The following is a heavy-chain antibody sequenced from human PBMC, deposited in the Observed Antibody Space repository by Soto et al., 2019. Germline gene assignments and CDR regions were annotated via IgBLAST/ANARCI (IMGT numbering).Heavy chain of an antibody. CDR2: ISAYNGNT. D-gene: IGHD2-15*01. CDR3: AREVLTVVRYYYGMDV. J-gene: IGHJ6*02. CDR1: GYTFTSYG. V-gene: IGHV1-18*01. Sequence: GASVKVSCKASGYTFTSYGISSVRQAPGQGLEWMGWISAYNGNTNYAQKLQGRVTMTTDTSTTTAYMELRSLRSDDTHVYYCAREVLTVVRYYYGMDVWGQGTTVTVSS.